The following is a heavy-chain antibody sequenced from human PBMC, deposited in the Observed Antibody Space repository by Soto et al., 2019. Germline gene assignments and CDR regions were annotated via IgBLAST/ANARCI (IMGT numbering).Heavy chain of an antibody. CDR2: ISSNGGST. V-gene: IGHV3-64D*06. CDR3: VKDSARPSITIFGVVIMSYYFDY. Sequence: GGSLRLSCSASGFTFSSYAMHWVRQAPGKGLEYVSAISSNGGSTYYADSVKGRFTISRDNSKNTLYLQMSSLRAEDTAVYYCVKDSARPSITIFGVVIMSYYFDYWGQGTLVTVSS. J-gene: IGHJ4*02. CDR1: GFTFSSYA. D-gene: IGHD3-3*01.